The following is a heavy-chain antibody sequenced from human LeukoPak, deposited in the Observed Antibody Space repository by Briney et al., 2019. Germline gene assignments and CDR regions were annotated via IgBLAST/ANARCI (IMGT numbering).Heavy chain of an antibody. J-gene: IGHJ4*02. D-gene: IGHD3-22*01. CDR3: AKDTYYDSSGYYYESRFDY. CDR2: IRYDGSNK. CDR1: GFTFSSYG. V-gene: IGHV3-30*02. Sequence: GGSLRLSCAASGFTFSSYGMHWVRQAPGKGLEWVAFIRYDGSNKYYADSVKGRFTISRDNAKNSLYLQMNSLRAEDTALYYCAKDTYYDSSGYYYESRFDYWGQGTLVTVSS.